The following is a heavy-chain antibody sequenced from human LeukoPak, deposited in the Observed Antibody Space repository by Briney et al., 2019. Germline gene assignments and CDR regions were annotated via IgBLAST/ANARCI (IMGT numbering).Heavy chain of an antibody. CDR3: ARGAVYYMDI. CDR1: GFPISTNG. V-gene: IGHV3-23*01. D-gene: IGHD6-19*01. Sequence: PGGSLGLSCAASGFPISTNGMSWVRQAPGKGLEWVSGIVGGDGGTYYADSVKGRFIISRDNSKNTLYVQMNSLRAEDTAVYYCARGAVYYMDIWGKGTTVTISS. J-gene: IGHJ6*03. CDR2: IVGGDGGT.